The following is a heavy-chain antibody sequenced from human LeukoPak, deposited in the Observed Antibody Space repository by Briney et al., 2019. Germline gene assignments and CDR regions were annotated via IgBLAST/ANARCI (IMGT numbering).Heavy chain of an antibody. CDR2: ISSSCSYI. V-gene: IGHV3-21*01. CDR1: GFTFSSYS. Sequence: GGSLRLSCAASGFTFSSYSMNWVRQAPGKGLEWVSSISSSCSYIYYADSVKGRFTISRDNAKNSLYLQMNSLRAEDTAVYYCARSGYSYGSLLRGFDPWGQGTLVTVPS. CDR3: ARSGYSYGSLLRGFDP. D-gene: IGHD5-18*01. J-gene: IGHJ5*02.